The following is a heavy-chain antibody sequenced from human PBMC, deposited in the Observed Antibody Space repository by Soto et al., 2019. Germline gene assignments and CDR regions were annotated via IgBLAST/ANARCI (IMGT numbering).Heavy chain of an antibody. CDR3: AKVLTGDLDY. J-gene: IGHJ4*02. CDR2: ISYDENNK. D-gene: IGHD7-27*01. CDR1: GFTFSGYG. V-gene: IGHV3-30*18. Sequence: GGSRGLSWPASGFTFSGYGRNGVRQAPGKGLEWVAVISYDENNKYYADSVKGRFTISRDNSKNTLYLQMNSLRAEDTAVYYCAKVLTGDLDYWGQGTLVTVSS.